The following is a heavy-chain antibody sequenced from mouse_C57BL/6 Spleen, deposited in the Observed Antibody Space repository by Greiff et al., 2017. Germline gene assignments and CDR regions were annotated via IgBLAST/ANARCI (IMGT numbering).Heavy chain of an antibody. CDR1: GYTFTSYW. Sequence: QVQLQQPGAELVMPGASVKLSCKASGYTFTSYWMHWVKQRPGQGLEWIGEIDPAGSYTNYNQKFKGKSTLTVDKSSSTAYMQLSSLTAEDSADYYCARGEGYYYFDYWGKGTTLTVSS. CDR2: IDPAGSYT. J-gene: IGHJ2*01. V-gene: IGHV1-69*01. CDR3: ARGEGYYYFDY. D-gene: IGHD2-3*01.